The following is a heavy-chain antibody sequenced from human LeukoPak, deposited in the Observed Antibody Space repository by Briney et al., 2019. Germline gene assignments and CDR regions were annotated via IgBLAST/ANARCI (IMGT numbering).Heavy chain of an antibody. CDR3: AREGVGATTQAFDI. CDR1: GFTFSSNA. D-gene: IGHD1-26*01. CDR2: ISGSGGST. J-gene: IGHJ3*02. V-gene: IGHV3-23*01. Sequence: PGGSLRLSCAASGFTFSSNAMAWVRQAPGKGLEWVSAISGSGGSTYYADSVKGRFTISRDNSKNTLYLQMNSLRAEDTAVYYCAREGVGATTQAFDIWGQGTMVTVS.